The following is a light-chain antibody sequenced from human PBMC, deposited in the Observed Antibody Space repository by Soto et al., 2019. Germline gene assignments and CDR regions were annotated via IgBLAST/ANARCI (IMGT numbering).Light chain of an antibody. Sequence: EIVFTQSPDTLSLSPGERATLSCWASHSVTTHLAWFQQRPGQTPRLLIYDASTRAPGIPARFSASGSGTDFTLTISSLEPEDFAVYYCQQRSNWPPLITFGQGTRLEIK. CDR1: HSVTTH. V-gene: IGKV3-11*01. J-gene: IGKJ5*01. CDR3: QQRSNWPPLIT. CDR2: DAS.